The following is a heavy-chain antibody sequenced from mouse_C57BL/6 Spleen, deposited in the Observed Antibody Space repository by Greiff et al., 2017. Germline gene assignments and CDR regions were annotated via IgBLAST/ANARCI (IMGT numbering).Heavy chain of an antibody. V-gene: IGHV3-6*01. Sequence: DVKLQESGPGLVKPSQSLSLTCSVTGYSITSGYYWNWIRQFPGNKLEWMGYISYDGSNNYNPSLKNRISITRDTSKNQFFLKLNSVTTEDTATYYCATGKILDYWGQGTTLTVSS. CDR3: ATGKILDY. D-gene: IGHD4-1*01. CDR2: ISYDGSN. CDR1: GYSITSGYY. J-gene: IGHJ2*01.